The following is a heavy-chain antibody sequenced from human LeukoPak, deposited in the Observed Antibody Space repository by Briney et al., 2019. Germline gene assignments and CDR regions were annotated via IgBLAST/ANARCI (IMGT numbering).Heavy chain of an antibody. J-gene: IGHJ4*02. CDR3: ARVGGATAVTMYFEY. D-gene: IGHD1-26*01. Sequence: GSLRLSFLVSGIPFSGYSMIWVRQAPGKGLEWLSFMTTSGNTIFYAESVKDRFTISRDNAKKSLYLQMNSLRDEDTAVYYCARVGGATAVTMYFEYWGQGTLVTVTS. CDR2: MTTSGNTI. CDR1: GIPFSGYS. V-gene: IGHV3-48*02.